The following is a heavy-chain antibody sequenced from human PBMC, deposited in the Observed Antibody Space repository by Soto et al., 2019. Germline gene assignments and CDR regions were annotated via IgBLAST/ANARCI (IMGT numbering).Heavy chain of an antibody. CDR3: AKMSSSSTFDY. CDR2: ISGSDDST. J-gene: IGHJ4*02. CDR1: GFTFSSYA. D-gene: IGHD6-6*01. V-gene: IGHV3-23*01. Sequence: EVQLLESGGGLVQPGESLRLSCAASGFTFSSYAMSWVRQAPGKGLEWVSVISGSDDSTYYADSVKGRFTISRDNSKNTLYLQMNSLRAADTAVYYWAKMSSSSTFDYWGQGTLVTFSS.